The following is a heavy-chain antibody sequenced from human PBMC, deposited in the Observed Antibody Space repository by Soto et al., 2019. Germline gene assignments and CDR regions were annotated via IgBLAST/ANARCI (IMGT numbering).Heavy chain of an antibody. CDR1: GYTFTNYY. D-gene: IGHD2-2*01. J-gene: IGHJ6*02. CDR2: INPSGGNT. V-gene: IGHV1-46*01. Sequence: ASVKVSCKASGYTFTNYYMHWVRQAPGQGLEWMGIINPSGGNTNYAQKLQGRVTMTTDTSTSTAYMELRSLRSDDTAVYYCARDRSPANIVVVPAAIGYYYYGMDVWGQGTTVTVSS. CDR3: ARDRSPANIVVVPAAIGYYYYGMDV.